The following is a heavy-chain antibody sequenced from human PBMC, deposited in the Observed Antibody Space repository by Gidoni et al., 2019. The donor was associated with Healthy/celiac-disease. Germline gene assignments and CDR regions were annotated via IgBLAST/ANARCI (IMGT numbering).Heavy chain of an antibody. V-gene: IGHV3-20*04. CDR3: ARIDDYVWGSYRYGVDY. CDR2: INWNGGST. J-gene: IGHJ4*02. D-gene: IGHD3-16*02. Sequence: EVQLVASGGGVVGPGGSLRLSCAASGFTFDDSGMSWVRQAPGKGLEWVSCINWNGGSTGYADSVKGRFTISRDNAKNSLYLQMNSLRAEDTALYYCARIDDYVWGSYRYGVDYWGQGTLVTVSS. CDR1: GFTFDDSG.